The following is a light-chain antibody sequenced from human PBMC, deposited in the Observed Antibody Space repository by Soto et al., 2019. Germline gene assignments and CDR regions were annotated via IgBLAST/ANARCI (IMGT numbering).Light chain of an antibody. V-gene: IGKV1-39*01. Sequence: DIQMTQSPSSLSASVGDRVTITCRASQSISSYLNWYQQKPGKAPKLLIYAASSLQSGVPSRFSGSGSGTDFTLTISSLQPEDFATYYGQQSYSTPLTRTFGQGTKVEIK. J-gene: IGKJ1*01. CDR2: AAS. CDR3: QQSYSTPLTRT. CDR1: QSISSY.